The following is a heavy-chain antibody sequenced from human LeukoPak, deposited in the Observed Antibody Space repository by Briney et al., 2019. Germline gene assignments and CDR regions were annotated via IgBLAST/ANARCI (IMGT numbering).Heavy chain of an antibody. Sequence: GGSLRLSCAASGFTFSNAWMSWVRQAPGKGLEWVSGISWNSGSIGYADSVKGRFTISRDNAKNSLYLQMNSLRAEDMALYYCAKDIGLELRGWFDPWGQGTLVTVSS. CDR2: ISWNSGSI. J-gene: IGHJ5*02. CDR3: AKDIGLELRGWFDP. V-gene: IGHV3-9*03. CDR1: GFTFSNAW. D-gene: IGHD1-7*01.